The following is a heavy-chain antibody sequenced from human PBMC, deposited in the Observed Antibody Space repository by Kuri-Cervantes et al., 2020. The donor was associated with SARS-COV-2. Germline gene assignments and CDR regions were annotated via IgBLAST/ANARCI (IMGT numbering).Heavy chain of an antibody. CDR1: GGSISSSSYY. J-gene: IGHJ6*02. V-gene: IGHV4-39*07. CDR2: IYYSGST. Sequence: SETLSLTCTVSGGSISSSSYYWGWIRQPPGKGLEWIGSIYYSGSTYYNPSLKSRVTISVDTSKNQFSLKLSPVTAADTAVYYCARAAPGYGMDVWGQGTTVTVSS. CDR3: ARAAPGYGMDV.